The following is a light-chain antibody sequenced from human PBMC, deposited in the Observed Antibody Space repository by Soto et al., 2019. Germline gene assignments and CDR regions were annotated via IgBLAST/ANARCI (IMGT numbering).Light chain of an antibody. CDR1: QSVGSN. CDR3: QQHDNWPPIT. V-gene: IGKV3-15*01. J-gene: IGKJ5*01. CDR2: GAS. Sequence: EVVMTQSPATLSVSPGERATLSCRASQSVGSNLAWYQQKPGQAPRLLIHGASTRATGIPGRFSGSGSGTEFTLTISSLQSEDFAVYYCQQHDNWPPITFGQGTRLEIK.